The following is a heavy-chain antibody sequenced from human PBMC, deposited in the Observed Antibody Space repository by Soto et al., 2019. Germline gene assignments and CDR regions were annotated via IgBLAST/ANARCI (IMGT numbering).Heavy chain of an antibody. CDR2: ISPYTGNT. D-gene: IGHD3-16*01. CDR3: VMVDNYVTPTPQDV. J-gene: IGHJ6*02. Sequence: QVQLVQAGDEVKKPVASVKVSCKASGYIFVNYGIAWVGQAPGQGLGWMGWISPYTGNTHSASKVQGRLTMTTDTSTSTAYMDLGSLTSDDTAVYYCVMVDNYVTPTPQDVWGQGTTVTVSS. V-gene: IGHV1-18*01. CDR1: GYIFVNYG.